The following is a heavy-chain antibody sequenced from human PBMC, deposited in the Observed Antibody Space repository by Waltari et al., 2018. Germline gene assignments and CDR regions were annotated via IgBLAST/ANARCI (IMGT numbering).Heavy chain of an antibody. J-gene: IGHJ4*02. CDR1: GFDFDTSA. D-gene: IGHD3-16*01. Sequence: EVRFVQSGGHLVQPGGSRRLSCVAPGFDFDTSALRWIRQAPGKGLVWGSVISENGTATFYGYSVRGRLTISRDNSKNTVVLQMKSVRVEDSAVYYFAKEGEGEYWQWGTDYWGRGSQVTVSS. V-gene: IGHV3-23*02. CDR2: ISENGTAT. CDR3: AKEGEGEYWQWGTDY.